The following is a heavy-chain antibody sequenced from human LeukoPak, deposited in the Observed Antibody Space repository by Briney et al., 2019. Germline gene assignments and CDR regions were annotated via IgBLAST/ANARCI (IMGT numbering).Heavy chain of an antibody. V-gene: IGHV3-23*01. Sequence: PGGSLRLSCAASGFTFSSYAMSWVRQAPGKGLEWVSAISGSGGSTYYADSVKGRFTISRDNSKNTLYLQMNSLRAEDTAVYYCAKGSTYYYDSSGYYYVHPPFDYWGQGTLVTVSS. CDR1: GFTFSSYA. CDR3: AKGSTYYYDSSGYYYVHPPFDY. CDR2: ISGSGGST. D-gene: IGHD3-22*01. J-gene: IGHJ4*02.